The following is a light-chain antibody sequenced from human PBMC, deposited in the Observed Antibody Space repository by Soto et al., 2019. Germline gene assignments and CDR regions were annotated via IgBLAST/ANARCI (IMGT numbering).Light chain of an antibody. Sequence: IVLTQSPGTLSLSPGERATLSCRASQTVTRNYLAWHQQKPGQTPRLLVYGASSRATGIPDRFSGSGSGTDFTLTISRLEPEDFAVYYCQQHGSSPITFGQGTRLENK. CDR3: QQHGSSPIT. CDR2: GAS. J-gene: IGKJ5*01. CDR1: QTVTRNY. V-gene: IGKV3-20*01.